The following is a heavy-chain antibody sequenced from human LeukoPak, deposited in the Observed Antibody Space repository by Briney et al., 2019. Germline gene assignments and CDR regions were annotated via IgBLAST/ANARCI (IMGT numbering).Heavy chain of an antibody. V-gene: IGHV3-48*01. CDR1: GFTFSSYS. Sequence: PGGSLRLSCAASGFTFSSYSMNWVRQAPGKGLEWVSYVSSSSGTIYYADSVKGRFTISRDNAKNSLYLQMNSLRAEDTAVYYCAREAYGVDAIEYFQHWGRGTLVTVSS. D-gene: IGHD4-17*01. CDR2: VSSSSGTI. CDR3: AREAYGVDAIEYFQH. J-gene: IGHJ1*01.